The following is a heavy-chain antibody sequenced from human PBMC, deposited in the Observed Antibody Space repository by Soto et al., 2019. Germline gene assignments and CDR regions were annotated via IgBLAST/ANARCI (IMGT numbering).Heavy chain of an antibody. D-gene: IGHD1-26*01. Sequence: KSSETLSLTCAVSGGSISSGGYSWSWIRQPPGKGLEWIGYIYHSGSTYYNPSLKSRVTISVDRSKNQFSLKLSSVTAADTAVYYCARESWVGGPDYWGQGTLVTVSS. CDR2: IYHSGST. CDR1: GGSISSGGYS. CDR3: ARESWVGGPDY. V-gene: IGHV4-30-2*01. J-gene: IGHJ4*02.